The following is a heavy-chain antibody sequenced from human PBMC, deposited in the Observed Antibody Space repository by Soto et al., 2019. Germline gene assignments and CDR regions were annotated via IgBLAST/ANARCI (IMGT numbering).Heavy chain of an antibody. V-gene: IGHV3-66*01. D-gene: IGHD5-18*01. Sequence: EVQLVESGGGLVQPGGSLRLSCAASGFTVSSNYMSWVRQAPGKGLEWVSVIYSGGSTYYADSVKGRFTISRDNSKNTLYLQMNSLRAEDTAVYYCARNPGEYSYGYFDYYYYMDVWGKGTTVTVSS. CDR3: ARNPGEYSYGYFDYYYYMDV. CDR2: IYSGGST. J-gene: IGHJ6*03. CDR1: GFTVSSNY.